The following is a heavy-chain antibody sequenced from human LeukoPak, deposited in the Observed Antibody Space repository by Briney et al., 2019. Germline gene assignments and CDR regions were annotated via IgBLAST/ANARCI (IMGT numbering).Heavy chain of an antibody. J-gene: IGHJ4*02. Sequence: PSETLSLTCTVSGGYISSYYWSWIRQPPGKGLGWIGYIYYSGSTNYNPSLKSRVTISVDTSKNQFSLKLSSVTAADTAVYYCASQIMSSSRQAFDYWGQGTLVTVSS. CDR3: ASQIMSSSRQAFDY. CDR2: IYYSGST. D-gene: IGHD6-13*01. V-gene: IGHV4-59*01. CDR1: GGYISSYY.